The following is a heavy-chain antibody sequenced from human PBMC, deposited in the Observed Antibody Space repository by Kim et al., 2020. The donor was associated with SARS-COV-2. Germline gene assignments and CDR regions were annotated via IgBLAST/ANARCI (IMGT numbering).Heavy chain of an antibody. Sequence: YTSGGTFYNPSLKSRLTISGDTSQNQFFLHLDSVTAADTAVYYCVMFVGYWGQGILVTVSA. CDR3: VMFVGY. V-gene: IGHV4-39*07. CDR2: YTSGGT. J-gene: IGHJ4*02. D-gene: IGHD3-10*02.